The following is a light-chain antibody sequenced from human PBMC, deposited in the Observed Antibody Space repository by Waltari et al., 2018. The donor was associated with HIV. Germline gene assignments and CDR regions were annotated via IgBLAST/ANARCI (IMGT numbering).Light chain of an antibody. J-gene: IGLJ2*01. V-gene: IGLV2-14*01. CDR1: NSDVGAYTY. Sequence: QSALTQPASVSGSPGQSITISCPGTNSDVGAYTYAPWYQQHPGKAPKLLIYEVTNRPPGISNRFSGSKSGNTASMTISGLQPEDEADYYCSSYTITTAIVFGGGTKLTVL. CDR3: SSYTITTAIV. CDR2: EVT.